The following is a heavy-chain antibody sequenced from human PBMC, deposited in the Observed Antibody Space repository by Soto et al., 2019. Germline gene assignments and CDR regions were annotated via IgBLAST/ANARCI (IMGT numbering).Heavy chain of an antibody. J-gene: IGHJ3*02. D-gene: IGHD1-26*01. CDR2: ISSSSSYI. CDR3: ARVMVGATTRAFDI. V-gene: IGHV3-21*01. Sequence: WGSLLVSCASSGFTFSIYSMNWVRQAPGKGLEWVSSISSSSSYIYYADSVKGRFTISRDNAKNSLYLQMNSLRAEDTAVYYCARVMVGATTRAFDIWGQGTMVTVS. CDR1: GFTFSIYS.